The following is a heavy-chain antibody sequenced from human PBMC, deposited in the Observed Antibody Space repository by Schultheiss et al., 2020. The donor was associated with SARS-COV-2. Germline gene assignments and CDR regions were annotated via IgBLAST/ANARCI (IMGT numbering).Heavy chain of an antibody. CDR1: GGSISSGSYY. V-gene: IGHV4-61*02. CDR2: IYTSGST. CDR3: ARETRFEQLGDYYYYGMDV. Sequence: SQTLSLTCTVSGGSISSGSYYWSWIRQPAGKGLEWIGRIYTSGSTNYNPSLKSRVTMSVDTSKNQFSLKLSSVTAADTAVYYCARETRFEQLGDYYYYGMDVWGQGTTVTVSS. J-gene: IGHJ6*02. D-gene: IGHD6-6*01.